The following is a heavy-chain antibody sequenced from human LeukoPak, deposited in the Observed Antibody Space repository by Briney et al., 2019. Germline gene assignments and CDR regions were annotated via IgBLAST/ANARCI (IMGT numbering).Heavy chain of an antibody. V-gene: IGHV3-30*02. D-gene: IGHD6-19*01. CDR3: ARGAAVALEL. Sequence: GGSLRLSCRASGFTLTDYNMHWVRQAPGKGLEYVAFIRFDGTTEYYTDSVKGRSTMSRDKSKNTLYLQMNSLRGEDTAVYYCARGAAVALELWGQGTLVTVSS. CDR1: GFTLTDYN. J-gene: IGHJ4*02. CDR2: IRFDGTTE.